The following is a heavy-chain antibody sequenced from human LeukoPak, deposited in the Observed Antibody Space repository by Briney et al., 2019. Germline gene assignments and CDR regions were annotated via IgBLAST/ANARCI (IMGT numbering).Heavy chain of an antibody. CDR3: ARPYPGLYYYGMDV. CDR1: GGSISSGGYY. Sequence: SQTLSLTCTVSGGSISSGGYYWSWIRQHPGKGLEWIGYIYYSGSTCYNPSLKSRVTISVDTSKNQFSLKLSSVTAADTAVYYCARPYPGLYYYGMDVWGKGTTVTVSS. J-gene: IGHJ6*04. CDR2: IYYSGST. D-gene: IGHD2-2*02. V-gene: IGHV4-31*03.